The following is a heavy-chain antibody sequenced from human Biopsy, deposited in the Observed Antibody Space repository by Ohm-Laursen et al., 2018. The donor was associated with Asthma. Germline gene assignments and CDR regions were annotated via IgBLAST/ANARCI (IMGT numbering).Heavy chain of an antibody. CDR3: ARGGLHYYEYYGMDV. J-gene: IGHJ6*02. CDR1: GFTFDNYT. V-gene: IGHV3-30*04. Sequence: SLRLSCAAYGFTFDNYTMHWVRQAPGKGLEWETIISYDGRNTYYADSVEGRFTISRDNSKNTLFLQMSSLRPEDTAVYYCARGGLHYYEYYGMDVWGQGTTVTVSS. CDR2: ISYDGRNT. D-gene: IGHD2-21*02.